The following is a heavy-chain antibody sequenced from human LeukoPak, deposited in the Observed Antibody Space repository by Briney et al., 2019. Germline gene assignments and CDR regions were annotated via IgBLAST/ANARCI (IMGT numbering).Heavy chain of an antibody. CDR3: ARQGLRYFDWSSAFDY. Sequence: SETLSLICTVSGGSISSYYWSWIRQPPGKGLEWIGYIYYSGSTNYNPSLKSRVTISVDTSKNQFSLKLSSVTAADTAVYYCARQGLRYFDWSSAFDYWGQGTLVTVSS. V-gene: IGHV4-59*08. J-gene: IGHJ4*02. D-gene: IGHD3-9*01. CDR2: IYYSGST. CDR1: GGSISSYY.